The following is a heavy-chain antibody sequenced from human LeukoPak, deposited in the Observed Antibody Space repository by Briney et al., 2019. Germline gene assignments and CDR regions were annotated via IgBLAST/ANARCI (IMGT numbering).Heavy chain of an antibody. CDR2: TYYRSKWYN. D-gene: IGHD3-10*01. Sequence: SQTLSLTCAISGDSVSINKGAWNWIRQSPSRGLEWLGRTYYRSKWYNDYAESLISRITITPVTSTNPLSLQLYSVTPEDMAVYYCATDVGTTGSHTFDYWGQGTLVTVSS. J-gene: IGHJ4*02. CDR3: ATDVGTTGSHTFDY. V-gene: IGHV6-1*01. CDR1: GDSVSINKGA.